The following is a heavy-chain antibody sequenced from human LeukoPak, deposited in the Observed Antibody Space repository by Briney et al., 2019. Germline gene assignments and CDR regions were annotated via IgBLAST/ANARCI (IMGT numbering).Heavy chain of an antibody. CDR2: ISSSGTYM. J-gene: IGHJ4*02. V-gene: IGHV3-21*06. D-gene: IGHD1-26*01. CDR3: ARGGGSLNY. CDR1: GFTFRTSS. Sequence: GGSLRLSCAASGFTFRTSSMNWVRQSPGTGLEWVSSISSSGTYMFYVDSLKGRFTISRDNANNSLYLQMNSLRAEDTAVYYCARGGGSLNYWGQGILVTVSS.